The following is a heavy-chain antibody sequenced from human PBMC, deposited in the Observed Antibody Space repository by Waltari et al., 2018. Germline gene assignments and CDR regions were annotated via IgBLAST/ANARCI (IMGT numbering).Heavy chain of an antibody. V-gene: IGHV3-30-3*01. Sequence: QVQLVESGGGVVQPGRSLRLSCAASGFTFSSYAMHWVRQAPGKGLEWVAVISYDGSNKYYADSVKGRFTISRDNSKNTLYLQMNSLRAEDTAVYYCAREDYGDENFDYWGQGTLVTVSS. D-gene: IGHD4-17*01. CDR3: AREDYGDENFDY. J-gene: IGHJ4*02. CDR1: GFTFSSYA. CDR2: ISYDGSNK.